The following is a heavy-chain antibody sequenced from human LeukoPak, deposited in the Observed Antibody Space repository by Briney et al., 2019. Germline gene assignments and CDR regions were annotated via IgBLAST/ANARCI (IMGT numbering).Heavy chain of an antibody. Sequence: PSVTLSLTCSVSGGYISTYYWSWIRQPPGRGLEWVGYVYYSGSTNYNPSLKSRVTMSVDTSKNQFSLQLRSVTPADTAVYYCTRDKGPSADRTAFDFWGQGTLVTVSS. CDR2: VYYSGST. D-gene: IGHD2-2*01. J-gene: IGHJ4*02. CDR3: TRDKGPSADRTAFDF. CDR1: GGYISTYY. V-gene: IGHV4-59*01.